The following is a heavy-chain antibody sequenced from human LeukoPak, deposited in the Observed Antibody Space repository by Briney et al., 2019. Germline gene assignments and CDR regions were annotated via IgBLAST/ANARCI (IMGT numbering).Heavy chain of an antibody. CDR3: ARQQRGAFDY. CDR1: GDSVPSNTPA. V-gene: IGHV6-1*01. CDR2: TYYRSKWYN. D-gene: IGHD6-13*01. J-gene: IGHJ4*02. Sequence: SQTLSVTCALSGDSVPSNTPAWNWIRQSPSRGLEWLGRTYYRSKWYNDYAVSVRSRITINPDTAKNQFSLQLNSVTPEDTAVYYCARQQRGAFDYWGQGTLVTVSS.